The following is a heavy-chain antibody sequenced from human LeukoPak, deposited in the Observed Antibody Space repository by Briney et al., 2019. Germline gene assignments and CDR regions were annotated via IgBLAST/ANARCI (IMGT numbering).Heavy chain of an antibody. Sequence: PSETLSLTCTVSGYSISSGYYWGWIRQPPGKGLEWIGSVWHSGNTYYNASLKSRVTISVDTSKNQFSLKLSSVTAADTAVYYCARHPVVPAAMNYWGQGTLVTVSS. V-gene: IGHV4-38-2*02. CDR2: VWHSGNT. CDR1: GYSISSGYY. D-gene: IGHD2-2*01. CDR3: ARHPVVPAAMNY. J-gene: IGHJ4*02.